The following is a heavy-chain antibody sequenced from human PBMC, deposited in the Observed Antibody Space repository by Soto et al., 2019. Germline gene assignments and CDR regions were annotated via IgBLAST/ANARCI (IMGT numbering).Heavy chain of an antibody. CDR3: ARHLPTTVTTLYYYYGMDV. CDR2: IDPSDSYT. CDR1: GYSFTSYW. V-gene: IGHV5-10-1*01. J-gene: IGHJ6*04. D-gene: IGHD4-4*01. Sequence: LKISCKGSGYSFTSYWISWVRQMPGKGLEWMGRIDPSDSYTNYSPSFQGHVTISADKSISTAYLQWSSLKASDTAMYYCARHLPTTVTTLYYYYGMDVWGKGTTVTVSS.